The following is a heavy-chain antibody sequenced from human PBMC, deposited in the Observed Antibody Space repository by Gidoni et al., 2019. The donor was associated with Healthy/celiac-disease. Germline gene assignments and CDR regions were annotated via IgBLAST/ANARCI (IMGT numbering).Heavy chain of an antibody. Sequence: EVQLVASGGGFVQPGRCLRLSCAASRFTLVDYAMHWVRQAPGQGLEWVSGISWNSGSIGYADSVKGRFTISRDNAKNSLYLQMNSLRAEDTALYYCAKDIEYIWILGGLDYWGQGTLVTVSS. J-gene: IGHJ4*02. D-gene: IGHD1-20*01. V-gene: IGHV3-9*01. CDR2: ISWNSGSI. CDR1: RFTLVDYA. CDR3: AKDIEYIWILGGLDY.